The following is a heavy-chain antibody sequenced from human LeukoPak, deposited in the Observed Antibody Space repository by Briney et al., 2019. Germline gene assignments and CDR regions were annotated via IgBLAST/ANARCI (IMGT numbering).Heavy chain of an antibody. CDR1: GGSISSYY. Sequence: SETLSLTCTVSGGSISSYYWSWIRQPPGKGLEWIGYIYYTGSTSYNPSLKSRVTMSLDASKNQFSLELDSVTPADTAVYYCARGGNYWPQWWFDPWGRGTLVSVSS. CDR2: IYYTGST. CDR3: ARGGNYWPQWWFDP. V-gene: IGHV4-59*01. D-gene: IGHD1-26*01. J-gene: IGHJ5*02.